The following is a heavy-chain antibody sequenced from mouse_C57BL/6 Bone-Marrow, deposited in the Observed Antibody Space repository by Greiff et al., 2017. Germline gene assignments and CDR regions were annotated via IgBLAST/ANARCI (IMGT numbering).Heavy chain of an antibody. Sequence: EVKLVESGGGLVQPGGSLSLSCAASGFTFTDYYMSWVRQPPGKALEWLGFIRNKANGYTTEYSASVKGRFTISRDNSQSILYLQMNALRAEDSATYYCARSLWYFDVWGTGTTVTVSS. CDR3: ARSLWYFDV. V-gene: IGHV7-3*01. CDR1: GFTFTDYY. J-gene: IGHJ1*03. CDR2: IRNKANGYTT.